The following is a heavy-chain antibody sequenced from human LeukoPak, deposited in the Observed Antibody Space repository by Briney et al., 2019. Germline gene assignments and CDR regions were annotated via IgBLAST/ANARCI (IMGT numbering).Heavy chain of an antibody. D-gene: IGHD1-1*01. V-gene: IGHV4-59*01. J-gene: IGHJ6*03. CDR1: DDSITMYY. CDR2: VDHTGST. CDR3: ARGRVSSSTWYSTYYYYFYMDV. Sequence: PSETLSLTCSVSDDSITMYYLTWIRQPPGKGLEWIGYVDHTGSTNFNPSLNGRVSISRVTTKNLFSLRLRSVTAADTAVYFCARGRVSSSTWYSTYYYYFYMDVWGKGTTVTVSS.